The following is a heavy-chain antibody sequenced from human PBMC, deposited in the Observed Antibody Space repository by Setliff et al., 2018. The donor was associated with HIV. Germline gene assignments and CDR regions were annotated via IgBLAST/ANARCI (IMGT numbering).Heavy chain of an antibody. D-gene: IGHD3-22*01. CDR1: GYTFTGYY. CDR3: ATIRAYYYDSSGQEYFQY. J-gene: IGHJ1*01. Sequence: ASVKVSCKASGYTFTGYYMHWVRQAPGQGLEWMGRINPNSGGTNYAQKFQGRVTMTRDTSISTAYMELSRLRSDDTAVYYCATIRAYYYDSSGQEYFQYWGQGTLVTVSS. V-gene: IGHV1-2*06. CDR2: INPNSGGT.